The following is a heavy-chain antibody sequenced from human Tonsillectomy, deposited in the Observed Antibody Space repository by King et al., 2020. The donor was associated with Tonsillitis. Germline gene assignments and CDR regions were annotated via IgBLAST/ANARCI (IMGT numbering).Heavy chain of an antibody. V-gene: IGHV4-31*03. CDR1: GGSISSGGYY. D-gene: IGHD3-3*01. CDR3: ARGDPLPPIFGAGMFDY. J-gene: IGHJ4*02. Sequence: QLQESGPGLVKPSQTLSLTCTVSGGSISSGGYYWSWIRQHPGKGLEWIGYIYYSGSTYYNPSLKSRVTISVDTSKNQFSRKLSSVTAADTAVYYCARGDPLPPIFGAGMFDYWGQGTLVTVSS. CDR2: IYYSGST.